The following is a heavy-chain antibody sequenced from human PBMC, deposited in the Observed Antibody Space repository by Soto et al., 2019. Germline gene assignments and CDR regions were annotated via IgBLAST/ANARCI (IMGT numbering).Heavy chain of an antibody. CDR3: ARITYGYNYFDY. J-gene: IGHJ4*02. D-gene: IGHD4-17*01. V-gene: IGHV4-38-2*01. CDR2: ISHSGTT. Sequence: KPSETLSLTCSVSDYSISTGYFWGWIRQPPGKGLEWIGCISHSGTTHYNTSLKSRVTISIDTSENQFSLKLSSVTAADAAVYYCARITYGYNYFDYWGRGTQVTVSS. CDR1: DYSISTGYF.